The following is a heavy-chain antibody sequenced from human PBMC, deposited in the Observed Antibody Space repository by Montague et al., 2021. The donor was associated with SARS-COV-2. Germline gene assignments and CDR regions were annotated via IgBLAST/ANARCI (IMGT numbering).Heavy chain of an antibody. Sequence: SETLSLTCTVSGDSTSCPNCYWGWIRQVPEKGLDWIGTIYNSGTTYYNPSLKSRLTISIDTSKNQFSLKLTSVTAADTAVYYCARHRNYGDHSLDNWFHPWGQGTLVTVSS. CDR1: GDSTSCPNCY. CDR3: ARHRNYGDHSLDNWFHP. CDR2: IYNSGTT. D-gene: IGHD4-17*01. V-gene: IGHV4-39*01. J-gene: IGHJ5*02.